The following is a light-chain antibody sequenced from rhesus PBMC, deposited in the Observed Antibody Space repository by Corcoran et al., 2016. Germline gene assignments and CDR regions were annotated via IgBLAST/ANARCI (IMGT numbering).Light chain of an antibody. J-gene: IGLJ6*01. CDR1: TSNIGNNR. CDR3: ATWDDRVNGDV. Sequence: QSVLTQPPSASEAAREGVTISCSGSTSNIGNNRVSWYQQFPEAAPSLLIYSNDRRASGVSDRFSGSKSGTSASLVISGLQTADEADYYCATWDDRVNGDVFGSGTKWTVL. CDR2: SND. V-gene: IGLV1-60*01.